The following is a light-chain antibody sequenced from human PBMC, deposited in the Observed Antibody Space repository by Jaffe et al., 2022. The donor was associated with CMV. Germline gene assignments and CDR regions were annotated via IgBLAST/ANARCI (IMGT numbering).Light chain of an antibody. CDR1: QSFSSKY. CDR3: QQYRSSPPIT. J-gene: IGKJ5*01. Sequence: EIVLTQSPDTLSLSPGERATLSCRASQSFSSKYLAWYQQKPGQTPKLLIYDASSRATGIPDRFSGSGSGTDFTLTISRLEPEDFAVYYCQQYRSSPPITFGQGTRLEIK. CDR2: DAS. V-gene: IGKV3-20*01.